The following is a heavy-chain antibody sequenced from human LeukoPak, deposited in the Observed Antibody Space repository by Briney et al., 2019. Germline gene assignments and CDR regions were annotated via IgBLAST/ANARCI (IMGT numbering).Heavy chain of an antibody. V-gene: IGHV1-8*01. J-gene: IGHJ6*02. Sequence: ASVKVSCKASGYTFTSYDINWVRQATGQGPEWMGWMNPNSGNTGYAQKFQGRVTMTRNTSISTAYMELSSLRSEDTAVYYCASFPAAIRGTYYYYYGMDVWGQGTTVTVSS. CDR3: ASFPAAIRGTYYYYYGMDV. CDR2: MNPNSGNT. CDR1: GYTFTSYD. D-gene: IGHD2-2*01.